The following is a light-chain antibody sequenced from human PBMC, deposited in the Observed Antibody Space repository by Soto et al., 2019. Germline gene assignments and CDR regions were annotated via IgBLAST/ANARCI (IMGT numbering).Light chain of an antibody. V-gene: IGKV4-1*01. J-gene: IGKJ5*01. Sequence: DIMMTQSPDSLAVSLGERATINCKSSQSVLSSSNNKNYLTWYQQKPGKAPKPLIYKASSLESGVPSRFSGSGYGTEVTLTISSLQPDDFATYYGQQYNRYFITFGQGTRLEIK. CDR1: QSVLSSSNNKNY. CDR2: KAS. CDR3: QQYNRYFIT.